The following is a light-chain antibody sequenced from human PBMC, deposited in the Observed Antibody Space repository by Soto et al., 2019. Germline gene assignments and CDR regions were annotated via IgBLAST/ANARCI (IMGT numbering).Light chain of an antibody. CDR1: QDISNW. V-gene: IGKV1D-12*01. Sequence: DIQMTQSPSSVSASVGDRVTITCRASQDISNWLSWYQQKPGEAPKSLIYVASSLHSGVPSRFSGSGSGTDFTLTISSLQPEDSATYYCQQANRFPLFTFGPGTKVEI. CDR3: QQANRFPLFT. CDR2: VAS. J-gene: IGKJ3*01.